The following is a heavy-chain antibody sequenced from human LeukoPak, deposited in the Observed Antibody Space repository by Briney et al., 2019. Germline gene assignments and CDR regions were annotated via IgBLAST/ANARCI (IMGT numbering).Heavy chain of an antibody. CDR1: GFTFSSYG. D-gene: IGHD2-15*01. CDR3: AKESAGYCSGGSCLGLDY. J-gene: IGHJ4*02. V-gene: IGHV3-30*18. CDR2: ISYDGSNK. Sequence: PGGSLRLSCAAAGFTFSSYGMHCVRQAPSNWREWVAVISYDGSNKYHADSVKGPFTISRDNSKNTLYLQMNSLRDEDTAVYSCAKESAGYCSGGSCLGLDYWGKGTLVTVSS.